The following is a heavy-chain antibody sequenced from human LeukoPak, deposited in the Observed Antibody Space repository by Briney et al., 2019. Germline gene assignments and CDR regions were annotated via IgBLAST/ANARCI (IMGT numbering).Heavy chain of an antibody. CDR1: GGAISSYY. Sequence: SQTLSLTCTVSGGAISSYYWSWIRQPAGKGLEGFGYIYYSGSTNYHPSLNSRVTISVDTYKNPLSLKLSTVTAAAPPVYYCARETAQKGAHYLDVWGKGTTVTISS. V-gene: IGHV4-59*01. CDR3: ARETAQKGAHYLDV. CDR2: IYYSGST. J-gene: IGHJ6*03. D-gene: IGHD3-16*01.